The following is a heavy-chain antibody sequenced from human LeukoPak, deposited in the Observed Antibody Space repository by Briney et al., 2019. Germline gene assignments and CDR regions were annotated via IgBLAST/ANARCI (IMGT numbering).Heavy chain of an antibody. CDR3: ARGAYGDNGRGY. D-gene: IGHD4-17*01. CDR2: IYKTGTTT. Sequence: GGSLRLSCAASGFTFSSYEMNWVRQAPGKGLEWVSYIYKTGTTTYYADSVRGRFTISRDNARNSLFLQMNSLRAEGTAVCYCARGAYGDNGRGYWGQGTLVTVS. CDR1: GFTFSSYE. J-gene: IGHJ4*02. V-gene: IGHV3-48*03.